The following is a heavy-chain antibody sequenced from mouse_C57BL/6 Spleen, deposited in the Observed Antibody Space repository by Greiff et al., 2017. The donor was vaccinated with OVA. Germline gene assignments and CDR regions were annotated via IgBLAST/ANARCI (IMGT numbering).Heavy chain of an antibody. CDR1: GYTFTSYG. J-gene: IGHJ4*01. CDR3: ARCNRSTMIPYYAMDY. CDR2: IYPRSGNT. Sequence: VKLVESGAELARPGASVKLSCKASGYTFTSYGISWVKQRTGQGLEWIGEIYPRSGNTYYNEKFKGKATLTADKSSSTAYMELRSLTSEDSAVYFCARCNRSTMIPYYAMDYWGQGTSVTVSS. D-gene: IGHD2-4*01. V-gene: IGHV1-81*01.